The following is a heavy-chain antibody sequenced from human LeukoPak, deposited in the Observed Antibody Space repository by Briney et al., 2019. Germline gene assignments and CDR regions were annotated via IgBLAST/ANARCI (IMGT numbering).Heavy chain of an antibody. V-gene: IGHV1-2*04. Sequence: ASVKVSCKASGYTFTGYYMHWVRQAPGQGLEWMGWINPNSGGTNYAQKFQGWVTMTRDTSISTAYMELSRLRSDDTAVYYCARDLGYCSSISCSNDYWGQGTLVTVSS. J-gene: IGHJ4*02. CDR2: INPNSGGT. D-gene: IGHD2-2*01. CDR1: GYTFTGYY. CDR3: ARDLGYCSSISCSNDY.